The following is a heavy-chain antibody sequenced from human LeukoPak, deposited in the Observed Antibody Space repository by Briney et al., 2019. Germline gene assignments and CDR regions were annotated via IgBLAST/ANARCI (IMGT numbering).Heavy chain of an antibody. CDR2: IYYSGTT. Sequence: SETLSLTCTVSGGSIISSSSSSYYWGWIRQSPGKGPEWVGAIYYSGTTYYNPSLKSRVTISVDTSKSQFSLRLTSVTAADTAVYYCARGRVVDYGGTNPHFDYWGQGTLVTVSS. CDR1: GGSIISSSSSSYY. J-gene: IGHJ4*02. V-gene: IGHV4-39*01. D-gene: IGHD4-23*01. CDR3: ARGRVVDYGGTNPHFDY.